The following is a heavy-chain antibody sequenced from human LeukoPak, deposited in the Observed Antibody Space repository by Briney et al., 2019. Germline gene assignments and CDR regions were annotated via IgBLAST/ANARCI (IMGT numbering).Heavy chain of an antibody. V-gene: IGHV3-7*01. CDR2: LRPDGSDK. Sequence: GGSLRLSCAASGLTFSGYWMTWVRQAPGKGLEWVANLRPDGSDKYYADSVEGRFTISRDNAKNSLYLQMNGLRADDTAIYYCARDAYDDASESWGQGTLVTVSS. CDR3: ARDAYDDASES. CDR1: GLTFSGYW. J-gene: IGHJ5*02. D-gene: IGHD3-3*01.